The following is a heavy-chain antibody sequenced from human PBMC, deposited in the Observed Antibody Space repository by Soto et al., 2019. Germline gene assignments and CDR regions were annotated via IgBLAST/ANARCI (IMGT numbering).Heavy chain of an antibody. CDR2: IYYSGST. V-gene: IGHV4-31*03. CDR1: GVSISSGGYY. J-gene: IGHJ3*02. Sequence: SETLSLTCTVSGVSISSGGYYWSLIRQHPGKGLEWIGYIYYSGSTYYNPSLKSRVTISVDTSKNQFSLKLSSVTAADTAVYYCARGFFGVVPQDPFAIPGQGTTVPVSS. D-gene: IGHD3-3*01. CDR3: ARGFFGVVPQDPFAI.